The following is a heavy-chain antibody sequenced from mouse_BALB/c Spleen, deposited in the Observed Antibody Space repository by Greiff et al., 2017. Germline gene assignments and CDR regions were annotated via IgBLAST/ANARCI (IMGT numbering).Heavy chain of an antibody. CDR2: ISDGGSYT. J-gene: IGHJ2*01. CDR1: GFTFSDYY. Sequence: EVKLMESGGGLVKPGGSLKLSCAASGFTFSDYYMYWVRQTPEKRLEWVATISDGGSYTYYPDSVKGRFTISRDNAKNNLYLQMSSLKSEDTAMYYCARDGYPDYWGQGTTLTVSS. D-gene: IGHD2-2*01. CDR3: ARDGYPDY. V-gene: IGHV5-4*02.